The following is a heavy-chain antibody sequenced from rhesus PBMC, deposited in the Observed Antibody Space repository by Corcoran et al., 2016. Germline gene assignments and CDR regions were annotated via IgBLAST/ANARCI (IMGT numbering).Heavy chain of an antibody. CDR1: GYSISSGYY. J-gene: IGHJ4*01. CDR2: ISGSSGTT. D-gene: IGHD6-25*01. V-gene: IGHV4-99*01. CDR3: ARHRGGSDLDC. Sequence: QVQLQESGPGLVKPSETLSLTCAVSGYSISSGYYWDWIRQPPGKGLEYIGYISGSSGTTYYNPSLKSRVTISKDTSKNQFSLTLSSVTAADTAVYYCARHRGGSDLDCWGQGVLVTVSS.